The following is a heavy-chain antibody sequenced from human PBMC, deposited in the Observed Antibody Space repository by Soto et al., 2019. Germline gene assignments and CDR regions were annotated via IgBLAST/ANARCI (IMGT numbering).Heavy chain of an antibody. CDR3: ARFPNIVVVPAATYGGMDV. J-gene: IGHJ6*02. D-gene: IGHD2-2*01. CDR2: INHSGSN. V-gene: IGHV4-39*07. CDR1: GGSISSCSFH. Sequence: LDTLSLTCDGSGGSISSCSFHSGWIRQTQGKGLEWIGDINHSGSNNYNPSLKSRVTISVDTSKNQFSLKLSSVTAADTAVYYCARFPNIVVVPAATYGGMDVWGQGTTVTVSS.